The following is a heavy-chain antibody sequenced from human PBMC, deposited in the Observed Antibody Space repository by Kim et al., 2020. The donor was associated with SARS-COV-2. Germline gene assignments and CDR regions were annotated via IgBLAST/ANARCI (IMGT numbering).Heavy chain of an antibody. Sequence: ADPVKGRFPIPRDNDKNSLFLQMNSLRAEDTAVYYCARDYSTGWPLDYWGQGTLVTVSS. V-gene: IGHV3-11*06. D-gene: IGHD6-19*01. CDR3: ARDYSTGWPLDY. J-gene: IGHJ4*02.